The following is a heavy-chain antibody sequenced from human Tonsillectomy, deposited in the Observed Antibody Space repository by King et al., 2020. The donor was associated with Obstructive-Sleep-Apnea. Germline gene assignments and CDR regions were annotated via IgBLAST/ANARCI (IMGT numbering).Heavy chain of an antibody. CDR3: ASLAYCGGDCYSRPFSY. D-gene: IGHD2-21*02. V-gene: IGHV3-23*04. Sequence: VQLVESGGGLVQPGGSLRLSCAASGFTFSNYAMSWVRQAPGKGPEWVSAVSDSGGSTYYADSVKGRFTISRDNSKNTLYLKMNSLRVEDTAVYHCASLAYCGGDCYSRPFSYWGQGTLVTVSS. CDR1: GFTFSNYA. J-gene: IGHJ4*02. CDR2: VSDSGGST.